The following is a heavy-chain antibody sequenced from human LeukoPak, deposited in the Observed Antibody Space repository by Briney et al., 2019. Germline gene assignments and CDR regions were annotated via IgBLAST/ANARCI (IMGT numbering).Heavy chain of an antibody. D-gene: IGHD5-12*01. CDR3: ARGWLRSSVDF. V-gene: IGHV4-34*01. CDR1: GGYLSGYS. CDR2: INHCGST. Sequence: WDPVSLTCAVYGGYLSGYSWSWLRQPPPKGLAWIGEINHCGSTNYHPSIKSRSTISVDTSKNQFSLKLSSMTAADTAVYYCARGWLRSSVDFWGQGTLVTVSS. J-gene: IGHJ4*02.